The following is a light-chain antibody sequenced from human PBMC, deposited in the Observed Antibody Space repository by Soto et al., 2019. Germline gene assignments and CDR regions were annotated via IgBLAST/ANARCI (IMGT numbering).Light chain of an antibody. CDR2: GAS. CDR1: QSVTTNY. J-gene: IGKJ1*01. CDR3: QQYGNSPRT. Sequence: EIVLTQSLGTLSLSPGERATLSCRASQSVTTNYIAWYQQKPGQAPRLLIYGASNRATGITDRFSGSGSGTAFTLTISRLEPEDFSLYYCQQYGNSPRTLGKGTRVEI. V-gene: IGKV3-20*01.